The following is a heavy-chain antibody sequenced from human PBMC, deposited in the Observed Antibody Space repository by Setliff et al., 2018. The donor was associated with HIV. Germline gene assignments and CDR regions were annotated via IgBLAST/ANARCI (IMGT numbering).Heavy chain of an antibody. CDR1: GGSISSSSYY. D-gene: IGHD1-26*01. Sequence: SETLSLTCTVSGGSISSSSYYWGWLRQPPGKGLEWIGSIYYSGSTYYNPSLKSRVIISVDTSKNQFSLKLSSVTAADTAVYYCARGARALGGDDFDIWGQGTMVTVSS. CDR2: IYYSGST. CDR3: ARGARALGGDDFDI. V-gene: IGHV4-39*07. J-gene: IGHJ3*02.